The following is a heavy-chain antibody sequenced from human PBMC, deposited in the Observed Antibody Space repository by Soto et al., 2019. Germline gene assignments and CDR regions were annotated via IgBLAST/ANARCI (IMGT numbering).Heavy chain of an antibody. CDR3: TTDPRSEYYDYIWGKFDY. CDR2: IYYSGST. D-gene: IGHD3-16*01. Sequence: SETLSLTCTVSGGSISSYYWSWIRQPPGKGLEWIGYIYYSGSTNYNPSLKSRVTISVDTSKNQFSLKLSSVTAADTAVHYCTTDPRSEYYDYIWGKFDYWGQGTLVTVSS. CDR1: GGSISSYY. J-gene: IGHJ4*02. V-gene: IGHV4-59*01.